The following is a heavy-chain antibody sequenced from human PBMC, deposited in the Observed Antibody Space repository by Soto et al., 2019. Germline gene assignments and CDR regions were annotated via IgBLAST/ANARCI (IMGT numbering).Heavy chain of an antibody. J-gene: IGHJ4*02. D-gene: IGHD1-26*01. Sequence: QVQLQESGPGLVEPSGTLSLTCAVSGYSISSGHWWSWVRQPPGKGLEWIGEVVQSGDTLYSPSPRSRLTSSVDKSKSQFSLHLNSLTAADTAVYYCGRQGSYSTEYWGQGTLVTVSS. CDR1: GYSISSGHW. V-gene: IGHV4-4*02. CDR2: VVQSGDT. CDR3: GRQGSYSTEY.